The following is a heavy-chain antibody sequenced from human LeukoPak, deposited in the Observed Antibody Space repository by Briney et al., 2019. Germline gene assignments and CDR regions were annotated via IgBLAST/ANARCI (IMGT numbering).Heavy chain of an antibody. J-gene: IGHJ4*02. V-gene: IGHV3-33*01. Sequence: PGGSLRLSCAASGFSFSDFGMHWVRQAPGKGLEWVAVVWFDGTNRYYADSVKGRFTVSRDNSKNTLDLQMSSLRAEDTAVYYCARASLEDWGQGTLVTVSS. CDR1: GFSFSDFG. CDR2: VWFDGTNR. CDR3: ARASLED.